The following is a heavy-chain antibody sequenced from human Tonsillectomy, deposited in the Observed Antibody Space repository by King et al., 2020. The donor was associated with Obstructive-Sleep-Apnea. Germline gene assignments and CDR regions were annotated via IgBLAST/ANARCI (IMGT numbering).Heavy chain of an antibody. J-gene: IGHJ4*02. CDR2: ISGRGGST. D-gene: IGHD6-13*01. CDR1: GVTFSSDA. Sequence: VQLVESGGGLVQPGGSLRLSWAASGVTFSSDAMSWVRQAPGKGLEWVSAISGRGGSTYYADSVKGRLTISRDNSKNTLYLQMNSLRAEDTAVYYCAKMSSSSWYLWGQGTLVTVSS. CDR3: AKMSSSSWYL. V-gene: IGHV3-23*04.